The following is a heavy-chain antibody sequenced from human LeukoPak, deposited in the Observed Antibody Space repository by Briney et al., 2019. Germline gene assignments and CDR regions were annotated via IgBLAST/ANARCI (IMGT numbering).Heavy chain of an antibody. CDR3: ARDGSQQWPADAFDI. J-gene: IGHJ3*02. Sequence: PSETLSLTCAVYGGSFSGYYWSWIRQPPGKGLEWIGEINHSGSTNYNPSLKSRVTISVDTSKNQFSLKLSSVTAADTAVYYCARDGSQQWPADAFDIWGQGTMVTVSS. D-gene: IGHD6-19*01. CDR1: GGSFSGYY. V-gene: IGHV4-34*01. CDR2: INHSGST.